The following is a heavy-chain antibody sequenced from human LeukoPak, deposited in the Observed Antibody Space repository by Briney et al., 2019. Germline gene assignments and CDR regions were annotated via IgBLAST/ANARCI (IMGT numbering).Heavy chain of an antibody. J-gene: IGHJ6*02. CDR3: TRLRVVPSGGMDV. V-gene: IGHV3-49*04. CDR1: GLTFRDHA. D-gene: IGHD2-2*01. CDR2: IRSPVYGGTT. Sequence: GGSLRLSCTAPGLTFRDHAMSWVRQAPGKGLEWVGLIRSPVYGGTTDYAASVEGRLSISRDESKSIAYPQMNSLESEDTAVYYCTRLRVVPSGGMDVWGQGTTVTVSS.